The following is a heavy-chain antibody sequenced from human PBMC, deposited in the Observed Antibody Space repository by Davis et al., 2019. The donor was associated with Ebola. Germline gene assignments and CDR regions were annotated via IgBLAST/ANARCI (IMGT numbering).Heavy chain of an antibody. D-gene: IGHD2-2*01. Sequence: GESLNISWATSGCVFSGFWMGWGRQAPGNGLEWVAYIKQDGSEKYFVDSVEGRFTISRDNAKNSLYLQMNSLRAEDTAVYYCARGRFYCSSTNCYWFDHWGQGTLITVSS. CDR1: GCVFSGFW. J-gene: IGHJ5*02. CDR2: IKQDGSEK. CDR3: ARGRFYCSSTNCYWFDH. V-gene: IGHV3-7*01.